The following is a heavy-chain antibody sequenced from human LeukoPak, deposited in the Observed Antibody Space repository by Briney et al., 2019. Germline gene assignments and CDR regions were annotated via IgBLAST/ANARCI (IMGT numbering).Heavy chain of an antibody. Sequence: SETLSLICTVSGGSISSSNYYWGWIRQPPGKGLEWIGYIYYSGSTNYNPSLKSRVTISVDTSKNQFSLKLSSVTAADTAVYYCARLMGLGYCSGGSCSNWFDPWGQGTMVTVSS. CDR2: IYYSGST. J-gene: IGHJ5*02. D-gene: IGHD2-15*01. CDR1: GGSISSSNYY. CDR3: ARLMGLGYCSGGSCSNWFDP. V-gene: IGHV4-61*05.